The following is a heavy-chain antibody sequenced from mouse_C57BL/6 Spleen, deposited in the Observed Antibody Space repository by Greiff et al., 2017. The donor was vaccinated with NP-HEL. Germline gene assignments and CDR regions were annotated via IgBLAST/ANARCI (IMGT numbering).Heavy chain of an antibody. D-gene: IGHD2-4*01. V-gene: IGHV2-2*01. CDR1: GFSLTSYG. CDR3: ARMDYYDLYYYAMDY. J-gene: IGHJ4*01. CDR2: IWSGGST. Sequence: VQLQQSGPGLVQPSQSLSITCTVSGFSLTSYGVHWVRQSPGKGLEWLGVIWSGGSTDYNAAFISRLSISKDNSKSQVFFKMNSLQADDTAIYYCARMDYYDLYYYAMDYWGQGTSVTVSS.